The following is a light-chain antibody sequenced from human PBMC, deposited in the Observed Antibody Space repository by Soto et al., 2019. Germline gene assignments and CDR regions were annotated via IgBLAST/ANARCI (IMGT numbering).Light chain of an antibody. Sequence: QSVLTQPASVSGSPGQSITISCTGTSSDVGGYNFVSWYQHYPGKAPKLLIYEVTNRHSGISNRFSGSKSGNTASLTISGLQAEDEADYYCSSFTASGTLDVLFGGGTKLTVL. V-gene: IGLV2-14*01. CDR1: SSDVGGYNF. J-gene: IGLJ2*01. CDR3: SSFTASGTLDVL. CDR2: EVT.